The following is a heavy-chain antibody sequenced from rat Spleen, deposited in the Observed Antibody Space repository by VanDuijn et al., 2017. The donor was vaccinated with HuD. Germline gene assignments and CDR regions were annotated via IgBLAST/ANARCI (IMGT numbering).Heavy chain of an antibody. J-gene: IGHJ2*01. Sequence: EVQLVESDGGLVQPGKSLKLSCAASGFTFSDYGMAWVRQAPTKGLEWVATISYGDSSGHSITYYRDSVKGRFTISRDNAKSTLSLQMDSLRSEDTATYYCARHGYGYGNYFDYWGQGVMVTVSS. V-gene: IGHV5-29*01. CDR2: ISYGDSSGHSIT. D-gene: IGHD1-7*01. CDR1: GFTFSDYG. CDR3: ARHGYGYGNYFDY.